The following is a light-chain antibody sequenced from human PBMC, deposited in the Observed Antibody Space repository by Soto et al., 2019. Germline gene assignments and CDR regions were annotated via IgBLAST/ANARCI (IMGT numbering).Light chain of an antibody. Sequence: EVVLTQSPGTLSLSPGERATLSCRASQSVSSNYLAWYQQKPGQAPRLLIYGASSRATGIPDRFRGSGSGTDFTLTISRLEPEDFAVYYCQQYDSSPPITFGQGTRLEIK. CDR1: QSVSSNY. CDR3: QQYDSSPPIT. CDR2: GAS. V-gene: IGKV3-20*01. J-gene: IGKJ5*01.